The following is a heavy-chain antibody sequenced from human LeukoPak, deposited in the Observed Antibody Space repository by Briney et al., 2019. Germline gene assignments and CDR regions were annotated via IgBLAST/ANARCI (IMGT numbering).Heavy chain of an antibody. V-gene: IGHV3-74*01. J-gene: IGHJ4*02. D-gene: IGHD2/OR15-2a*01. CDR1: GNYW. CDR2: INSDGSWT. Sequence: GGSLRLSCAASGNYWMHWVRQVPGKGPVWVSHINSDGSWTSYADSVKGRFTISKDNAKNTVYLQMNSLRAEDTAVYYCVSFYETYWGRGTLVTVSS. CDR3: VSFYETY.